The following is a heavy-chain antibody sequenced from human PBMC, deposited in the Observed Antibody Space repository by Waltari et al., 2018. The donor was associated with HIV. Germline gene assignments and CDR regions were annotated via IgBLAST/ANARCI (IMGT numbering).Heavy chain of an antibody. D-gene: IGHD3-9*01. V-gene: IGHV1-8*01. Sequence: QVQLVQSGAEVKKPGASVKVSCKASGYTFSNNDIHWVRQATGQGLEWMGWMNPNSGNSGFAQKFQGRVTMTLNTSISTAYMEVTSLKSEDTAVYYCARGSFLIGYYIGDAFDIWGQGTVVTVSS. CDR3: ARGSFLIGYYIGDAFDI. J-gene: IGHJ3*02. CDR2: MNPNSGNS. CDR1: GYTFSNND.